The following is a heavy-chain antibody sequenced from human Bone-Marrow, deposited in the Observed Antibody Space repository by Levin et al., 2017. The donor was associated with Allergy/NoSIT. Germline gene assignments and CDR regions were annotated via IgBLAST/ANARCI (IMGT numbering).Heavy chain of an antibody. CDR3: ARHLPEYCSSTSCYVQDDY. CDR1: GYSFTSYW. V-gene: IGHV5-10-1*01. Sequence: GESLKISCQGSGYSFTSYWISWVRQMPGKGLEWMGRIDPSDSYTNYSPSFQGHVTISADKSISTAYLQWSSLKASDTAMYYCARHLPEYCSSTSCYVQDDYWGQGTLVTVSS. CDR2: IDPSDSYT. J-gene: IGHJ4*02. D-gene: IGHD2-2*01.